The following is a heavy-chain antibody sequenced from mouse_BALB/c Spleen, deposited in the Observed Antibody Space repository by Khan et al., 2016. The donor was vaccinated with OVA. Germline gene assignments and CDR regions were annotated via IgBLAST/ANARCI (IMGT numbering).Heavy chain of an antibody. J-gene: IGHJ2*01. CDR1: GYTFINYW. Sequence: VQLQQSGAELAKPGASVKMSCKASGYTFINYWILWVKQRPGQGLEWIGYINPSTGYTEYNQNFKDKATLTADTSSSTAYMQLSSLTSEDSAVSYCARRRLHCYFDYWGQGTTLTVSS. CDR3: ARRRLHCYFDY. CDR2: INPSTGYT. V-gene: IGHV1-7*01. D-gene: IGHD2-13*01.